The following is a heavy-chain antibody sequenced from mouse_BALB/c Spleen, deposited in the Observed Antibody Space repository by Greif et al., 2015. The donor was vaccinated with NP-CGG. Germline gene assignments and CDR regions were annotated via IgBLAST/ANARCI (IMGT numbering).Heavy chain of an antibody. Sequence: EVKLMESGGGLVQPGGSRKLSCAASGFTFSSFGMHWVRQAPEKGLEWVAYISSGSSTIYYADTVKGRFTISRDNPKNTLFLQMTSLRSEDTAMYYCARGYYFDYWGQGTTLTVSS. V-gene: IGHV5-17*02. J-gene: IGHJ2*01. CDR3: ARGYYFDY. CDR1: GFTFSSFG. CDR2: ISSGSSTI.